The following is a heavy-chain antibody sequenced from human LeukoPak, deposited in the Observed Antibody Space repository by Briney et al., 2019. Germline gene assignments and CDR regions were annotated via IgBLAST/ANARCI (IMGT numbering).Heavy chain of an antibody. CDR1: GYTLTELS. D-gene: IGHD3-16*01. CDR2: ITPFNGNT. J-gene: IGHJ4*02. CDR3: AVWTPDSDY. Sequence: SVKVSCKVSGYTLTELSMHWVRQAPGQALEWMGWITPFNGNTNYAQKFQDRVTITRDRSMSTAYMELSSLRSEDTAMYYCAVWTPDSDYWGQGTLVTVSS. V-gene: IGHV1-45*02.